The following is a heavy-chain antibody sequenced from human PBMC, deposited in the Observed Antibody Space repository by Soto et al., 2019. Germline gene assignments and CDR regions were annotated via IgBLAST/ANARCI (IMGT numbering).Heavy chain of an antibody. D-gene: IGHD2-15*01. CDR2: INPNTGVT. V-gene: IGHV1-2*02. J-gene: IGHJ4*02. Sequence: GASVKVSCKASGYSLTDYYTHWVRQAPGQGLEWMGWINPNTGVTNYEQKFQGRVTMTRDTSDSTAYMELSGLRSDDTAVYYCARGVTNILLDYWGQGTLVTVSS. CDR3: ARGVTNILLDY. CDR1: GYSLTDYY.